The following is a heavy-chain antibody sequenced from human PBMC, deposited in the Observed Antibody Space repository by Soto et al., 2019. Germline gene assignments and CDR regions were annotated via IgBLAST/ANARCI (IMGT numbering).Heavy chain of an antibody. CDR2: IVVGSGNT. D-gene: IGHD2-15*01. CDR3: AAPAFYCSGGSCYDYFDY. CDR1: GFTFTSSA. J-gene: IGHJ4*02. Sequence: SVKVSCKASGFTFTSSAVQWVRQARGQRLEWIGWIVVGSGNTNYAQKFQERVTITRDMSTSTAYMELSSLRSEDTAVYYCAAPAFYCSGGSCYDYFDYWGQGALVTVSS. V-gene: IGHV1-58*01.